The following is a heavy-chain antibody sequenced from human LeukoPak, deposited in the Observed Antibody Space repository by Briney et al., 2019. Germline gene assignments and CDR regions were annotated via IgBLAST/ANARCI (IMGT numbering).Heavy chain of an antibody. CDR2: INPSGGST. V-gene: IGHV1-46*01. J-gene: IGHJ4*02. CDR3: ATITTLNWGSWYFDY. D-gene: IGHD7-27*01. CDR1: GYTFTSYY. Sequence: ASVKVSCKASGYTFTSYYMHWVRQAPGQGLEWMGIINPSGGSTSYAQKFQGRVTMTRDMSTSTVYMELSSLRSEDTAVYYCATITTLNWGSWYFDYWGQGTLVTVSS.